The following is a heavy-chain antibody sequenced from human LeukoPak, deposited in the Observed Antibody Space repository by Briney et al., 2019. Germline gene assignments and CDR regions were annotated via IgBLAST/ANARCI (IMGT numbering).Heavy chain of an antibody. J-gene: IGHJ2*01. CDR2: ISSGSDYT. V-gene: IGHV3-23*01. CDR3: AKIGVIGNWYYDV. CDR1: GFSFSSHG. Sequence: PGGSLRLSCAASGFSFSSHGMSWVRQAPWKGPEWVSSISSGSDYTFYADSVKGRFTISRDNSKNTLYPQMNSLRAGDTAIYHCAKIGVIGNWYYDVWGRGTLVTVSS. D-gene: IGHD3-10*01.